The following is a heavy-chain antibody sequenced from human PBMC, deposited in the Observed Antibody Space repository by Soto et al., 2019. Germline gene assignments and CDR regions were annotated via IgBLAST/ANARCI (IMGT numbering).Heavy chain of an antibody. Sequence: QVHLVQSGAEVKKPGASVKVSCKASGYPFNTYGIIWVRQAPGQGLEWMGWISGYNGDTKNAQKFQGRLTMTTDTSTNTAYMELRSLRSDDTAVYYCVRGRSMPITTPIDPWGQGTLVTVSS. V-gene: IGHV1-18*01. CDR3: VRGRSMPITTPIDP. D-gene: IGHD2-21*02. CDR1: GYPFNTYG. J-gene: IGHJ5*02. CDR2: ISGYNGDT.